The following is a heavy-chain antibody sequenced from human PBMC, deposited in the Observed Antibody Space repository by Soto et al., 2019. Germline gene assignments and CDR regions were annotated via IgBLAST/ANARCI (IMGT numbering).Heavy chain of an antibody. CDR3: ARIRLSSEDKLMTGHYIVNQ. D-gene: IGHD3-9*01. CDR1: GGSVNSGTDY. J-gene: IGHJ4*02. V-gene: IGHV4-61*03. Sequence: QVQLQESGPGLVKPSETLSLTCTVSGGSVNSGTDYWSWIRQPPGKGLEWIGYTSNSGSAKYNPSSTSRVTITTDTSITHFPMKLTSVSVADTPDYYCARIRLSSEDKLMTGHYIVNQWGRVNLATVSS. CDR2: TSNSGSA.